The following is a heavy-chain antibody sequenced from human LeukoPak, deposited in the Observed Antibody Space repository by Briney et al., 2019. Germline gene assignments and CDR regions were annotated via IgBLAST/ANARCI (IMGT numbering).Heavy chain of an antibody. CDR1: GFTVSSNY. J-gene: IGHJ4*02. V-gene: IGHV3-23*01. D-gene: IGHD3-10*01. CDR3: ANHDVRFDY. Sequence: GGSLRLSCAASGFTVSSNYMSWVRQAPGKGLEWVSAISGSGGSTYYADSVKGRFTISRDNSKNTLYLQMNSLRAEDTAVYYCANHDVRFDYWGQGTLVTVSS. CDR2: ISGSGGST.